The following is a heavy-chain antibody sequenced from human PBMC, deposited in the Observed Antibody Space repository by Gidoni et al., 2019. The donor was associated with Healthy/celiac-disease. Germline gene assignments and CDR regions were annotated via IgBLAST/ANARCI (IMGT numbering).Heavy chain of an antibody. V-gene: IGHV3-11*06. J-gene: IGHJ6*02. CDR3: ARDLTMSVYYYGMDV. Sequence: QVQLVESGGGLVKPGGSLRLSCAASGFTFSDYYMSWIRQAPGKGLEWVSYISSSSSYTNYADSVKGRFTISRDNAKNSLYLQMNSLRAEDTAVYYCARDLTMSVYYYGMDVWGQGTTVTVSS. D-gene: IGHD3-22*01. CDR2: ISSSSSYT. CDR1: GFTFSDYY.